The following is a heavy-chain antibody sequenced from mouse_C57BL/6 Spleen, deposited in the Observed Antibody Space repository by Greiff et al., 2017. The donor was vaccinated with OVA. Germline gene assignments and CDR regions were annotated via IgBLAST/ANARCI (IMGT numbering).Heavy chain of an antibody. CDR2: IYPGNGDT. J-gene: IGHJ2*01. D-gene: IGHD3-3*01. Sequence: QVQLKQSGAELVRPGASVKMSCKASGYTFTSYNMHWVKQTPRQGLEWIGAIYPGNGDTSYNQKFKGKATLTVDKSSSTAYMQLSSLTSEDSAVYFCARGERTRTEKSFDYWGQGTTLTVSS. CDR3: ARGERTRTEKSFDY. CDR1: GYTFTSYN. V-gene: IGHV1-12*01.